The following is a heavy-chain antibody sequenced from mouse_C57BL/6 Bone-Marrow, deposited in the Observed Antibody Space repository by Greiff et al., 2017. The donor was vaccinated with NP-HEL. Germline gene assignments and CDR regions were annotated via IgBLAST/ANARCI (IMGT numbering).Heavy chain of an antibody. D-gene: IGHD3-2*02. CDR3: ARADVRNAFDY. CDR2: IYPGSGDT. CDR1: GYTFTSYW. J-gene: IGHJ2*01. V-gene: IGHV1-55*01. Sequence: QVQLQQPGAELVKPGASVKLSCKASGYTFTSYWMTWVKQRPGKGLEWIGDIYPGSGDTNYNEKFKSKATLTVDKSSSTAYMQLSSLTSEDSAVYYCARADVRNAFDYWGQGTTLTGSS.